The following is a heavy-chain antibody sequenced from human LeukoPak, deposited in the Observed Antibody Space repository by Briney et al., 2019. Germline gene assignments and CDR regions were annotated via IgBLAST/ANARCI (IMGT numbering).Heavy chain of an antibody. CDR2: IRSKAYGGTT. D-gene: IGHD3-9*01. Sequence: GGSLRLSCAASGFTFSSSAMSWVRQAPGKGLEWVGFIRSKAYGGTTEYAASVKGRFTISRDDSKSIAYLQMNSLKTEDTAVYYCTAVLADYDILTGYYRFDPWGQGTLVTVSS. J-gene: IGHJ5*02. CDR1: GFTFSSSA. CDR3: TAVLADYDILTGYYRFDP. V-gene: IGHV3-49*04.